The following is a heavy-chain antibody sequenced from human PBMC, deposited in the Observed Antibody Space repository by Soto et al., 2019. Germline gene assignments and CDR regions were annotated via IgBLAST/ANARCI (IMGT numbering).Heavy chain of an antibody. J-gene: IGHJ6*02. CDR2: ISYDGSNK. CDR1: WCTFGSYG. D-gene: IGHD6-19*01. V-gene: IGHV3-30-3*01. CDR3: ARDKQWLEGYYYYGMAV. Sequence: GGSLRLRCRAAWCTFGSYGIRCVRKAPGKGLEWVAVISYDGSNKYYADSVKGRFTISRDNSKNTLYLQMNSLRAEDTAVYYCARDKQWLEGYYYYGMAVWGQGTTVTVSS.